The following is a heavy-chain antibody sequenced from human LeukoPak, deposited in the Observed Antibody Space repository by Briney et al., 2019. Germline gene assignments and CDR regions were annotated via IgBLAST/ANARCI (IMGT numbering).Heavy chain of an antibody. Sequence: GGSLRLSCAASGFTFSSYSMSWVRQAPGKGLEWVSGISGSGDNTWYADSVKGRFTISRDNSKITLYLQMNSLRAEDTAVYYCAKADIVVVPAAFDYWGQGTLVTVSS. V-gene: IGHV3-23*01. J-gene: IGHJ4*02. CDR1: GFTFSSYS. CDR2: ISGSGDNT. CDR3: AKADIVVVPAAFDY. D-gene: IGHD2-2*01.